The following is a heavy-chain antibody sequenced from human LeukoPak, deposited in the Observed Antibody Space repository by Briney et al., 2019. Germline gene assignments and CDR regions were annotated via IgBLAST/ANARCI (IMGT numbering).Heavy chain of an antibody. CDR2: IRGTGGDI. CDR1: GFTFSDYY. D-gene: IGHD6-13*01. CDR3: ARDIVAAGLFFGY. Sequence: PGGSDRLSCAASGFTFSDYYMGWIRQAPRKGLEWVSYIRGTGGDIHYADSVKGRFTISRDNAKSSLYLQMNSLRAEDTAVYYCARDIVAAGLFFGYWGQGTLVTVSS. V-gene: IGHV3-11*04. J-gene: IGHJ4*02.